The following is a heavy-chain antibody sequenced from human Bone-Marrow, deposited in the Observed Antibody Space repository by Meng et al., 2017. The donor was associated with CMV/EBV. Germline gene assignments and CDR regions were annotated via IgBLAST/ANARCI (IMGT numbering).Heavy chain of an antibody. Sequence: ASVKVSCKASGYTFTSYDINWVRQATGQGLEWMGWMNPNSGNTGYAQKFQGRVTMTRNTSISTAYMELSSLRSDDTAVYYCARGTYDFWSGYGYYYYYGMDVWGQGTTVTV. CDR2: MNPNSGNT. CDR1: GYTFTSYD. V-gene: IGHV1-8*01. J-gene: IGHJ6*02. D-gene: IGHD3-3*01. CDR3: ARGTYDFWSGYGYYYYYGMDV.